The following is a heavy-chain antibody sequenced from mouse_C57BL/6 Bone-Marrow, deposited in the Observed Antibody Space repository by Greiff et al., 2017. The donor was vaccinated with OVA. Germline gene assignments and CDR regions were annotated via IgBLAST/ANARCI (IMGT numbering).Heavy chain of an antibody. CDR1: GYTFTSYW. Sequence: QVQLKESGAELVKPGASVKMSCKASGYTFTSYWITWVKQRPGQGLEWIGDIYPGSGSTNYNEKFKSKATLTVDTSSSTAYMQLSSLTSEDSAVYYCAREGYYSNRDWGQGTTLTVSS. D-gene: IGHD2-5*01. J-gene: IGHJ2*01. CDR3: AREGYYSNRD. CDR2: IYPGSGST. V-gene: IGHV1-55*01.